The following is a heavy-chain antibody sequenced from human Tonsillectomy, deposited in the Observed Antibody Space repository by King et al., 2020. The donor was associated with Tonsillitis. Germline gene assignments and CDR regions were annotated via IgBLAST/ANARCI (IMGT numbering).Heavy chain of an antibody. CDR3: AKDGSRDGYNPLAPSFDY. J-gene: IGHJ4*02. V-gene: IGHV3-23*04. Sequence: VQLVESGGGLVQPGGSLRLSCAASGFTFSSYPMSWVRQAPGKGLEWVSGISGSGGNTYHADSVKGRFTISRDNSKNTLYLQMNSLRAEDTAVYYCAKDGSRDGYNPLAPSFDYWGQGTLGNGS. D-gene: IGHD5-24*01. CDR1: GFTFSSYP. CDR2: ISGSGGNT.